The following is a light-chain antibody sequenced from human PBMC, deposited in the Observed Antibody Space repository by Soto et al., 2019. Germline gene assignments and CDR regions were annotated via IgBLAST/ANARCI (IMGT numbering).Light chain of an antibody. CDR3: SSYTSSSTWV. CDR1: TTDVGGYNY. CDR2: EVS. Sequence: QSVLTQPASVSGSPGQSITIPCTGTTTDVGGYNYVSWYQQHPGKAPKLLIYEVSNRPSGVSDRFSGSKSGNTASLTISGLQAEDEADCYCSSYTSSSTWVFGGGTKLTVL. J-gene: IGLJ2*01. V-gene: IGLV2-14*01.